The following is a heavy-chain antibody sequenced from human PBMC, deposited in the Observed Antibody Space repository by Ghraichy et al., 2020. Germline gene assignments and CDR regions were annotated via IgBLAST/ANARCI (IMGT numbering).Heavy chain of an antibody. CDR1: GFTVSSNY. V-gene: IGHV3-66*01. CDR2: IYSGGST. D-gene: IGHD3-22*01. J-gene: IGHJ6*02. Sequence: GGSLRLSCAASGFTVSSNYMSWVRQAPGKGLEWVSVIYSGGSTYYADSVKGRFTISRDNSKNTLYLQMNSLRAEDTAVYYCARDLATYYYDSSGYYAANYYYYGMDVWGQGTTVTVSS. CDR3: ARDLATYYYDSSGYYAANYYYYGMDV.